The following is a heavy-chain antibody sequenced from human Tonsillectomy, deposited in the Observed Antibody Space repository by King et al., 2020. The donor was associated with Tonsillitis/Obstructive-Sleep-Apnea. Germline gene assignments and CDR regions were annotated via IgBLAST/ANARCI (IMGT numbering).Heavy chain of an antibody. V-gene: IGHV3-66*01. CDR3: ARDSPDYDFYYFDY. CDR2: VYSGGTT. Sequence: VKLVESGGGLVQPGESLRLSCVVSGFTVSNNYMSWVRQAPGKGLEWVSVVYSGGTTYYADSVKGGFTISRDNSKNTVYLEMNSLRVEDTAVYYCARDSPDYDFYYFDYWGQGTQVTVSS. D-gene: IGHD3-3*01. J-gene: IGHJ4*02. CDR1: GFTVSNNY.